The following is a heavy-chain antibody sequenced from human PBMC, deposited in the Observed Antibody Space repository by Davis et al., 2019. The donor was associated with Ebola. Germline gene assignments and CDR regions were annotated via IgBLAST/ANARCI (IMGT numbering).Heavy chain of an antibody. Sequence: PSETLSLTCAVYGGSFSDYYWSWIRQPPGKGLEWIGEMNRRGRAYYNPSLKGRVTISVDTSKNQFSLKLSSVTAADTAVYYCARVGQDDVYYYYYMDVWGKGTTVTVSS. CDR1: GGSFSDYY. V-gene: IGHV4-34*01. CDR2: MNRRGRA. CDR3: ARVGQDDVYYYYYMDV. D-gene: IGHD1-26*01. J-gene: IGHJ6*03.